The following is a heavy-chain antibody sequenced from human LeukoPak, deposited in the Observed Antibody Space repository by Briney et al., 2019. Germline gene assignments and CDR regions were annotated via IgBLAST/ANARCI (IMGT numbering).Heavy chain of an antibody. J-gene: IGHJ4*02. Sequence: ASVKVSCKASGYTFTSYYMHWVRQAPGQGLEWMGIINPSGGSTSYAQKFQGRVTMTRDTSTSTVYMELSSLGSEDTAVYYCARDTDYYYGSGSYYKPLGYWGQGTLVTVSS. CDR1: GYTFTSYY. D-gene: IGHD3-10*01. CDR3: ARDTDYYYGSGSYYKPLGY. V-gene: IGHV1-46*01. CDR2: INPSGGST.